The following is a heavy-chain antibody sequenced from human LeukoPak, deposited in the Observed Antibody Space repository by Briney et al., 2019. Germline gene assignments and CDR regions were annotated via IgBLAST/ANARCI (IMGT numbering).Heavy chain of an antibody. CDR3: AGGTYYSDY. D-gene: IGHD1-7*01. Sequence: GGSLRLSCAASGFTFSSYGMHWVRQAPGKGLEWVAFIPDDGNKVYYSDSVRGRLTVSRDSSRNTLYLQMNSLRVEDSALYYCAGGTYYSDYWGQGTLVTVSS. J-gene: IGHJ4*02. V-gene: IGHV3-30*03. CDR2: IPDDGNKV. CDR1: GFTFSSYG.